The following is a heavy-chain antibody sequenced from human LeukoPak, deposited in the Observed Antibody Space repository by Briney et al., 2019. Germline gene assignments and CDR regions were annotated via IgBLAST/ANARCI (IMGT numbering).Heavy chain of an antibody. D-gene: IGHD1-26*01. Sequence: GGSLRLSCAASGFTFSSYAMTWVRQPPGKGLEGVSSITGSTGSTYYADSVKGRFTISRDNSKNTLYLQMNSLRVEDTAVYYCAKRYSRSSGLYNFDYWGQGTLVTVSS. CDR3: AKRYSRSSGLYNFDY. CDR1: GFTFSSYA. V-gene: IGHV3-23*01. CDR2: ITGSTGST. J-gene: IGHJ4*02.